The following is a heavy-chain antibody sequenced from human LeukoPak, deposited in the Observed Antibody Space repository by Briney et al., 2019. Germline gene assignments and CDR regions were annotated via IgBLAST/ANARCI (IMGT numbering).Heavy chain of an antibody. V-gene: IGHV1-18*01. CDR2: ISAYNDNT. D-gene: IGHD6-13*01. Sequence: ASVKVSCKASGYTFTSYGISWVRQAPGQGLEWMGWISAYNDNTNYAQKLQGRVTMTTDTSTSTAYMELRSLRSDDTAVYYCARDQRIAAAAKRRAPYYYGMDVWGQGTTVTVSS. J-gene: IGHJ6*02. CDR1: GYTFTSYG. CDR3: ARDQRIAAAAKRRAPYYYGMDV.